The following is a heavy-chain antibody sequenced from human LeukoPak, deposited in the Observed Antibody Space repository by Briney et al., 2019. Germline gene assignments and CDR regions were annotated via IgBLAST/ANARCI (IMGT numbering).Heavy chain of an antibody. CDR2: ISYDGSNK. CDR3: ARGDTPVRAEGMDV. D-gene: IGHD2-15*01. J-gene: IGHJ6*02. CDR1: GFTFSSYA. Sequence: AGGSLRLSCAASGFTFSSYAMHWVRQAPGKGLEWVAVISYDGSNKYYADSVKGRFTISRDNSKNTLYLQMNSLRAEDTAVYYCARGDTPVRAEGMDVWGQGTTVTVSS. V-gene: IGHV3-30-3*01.